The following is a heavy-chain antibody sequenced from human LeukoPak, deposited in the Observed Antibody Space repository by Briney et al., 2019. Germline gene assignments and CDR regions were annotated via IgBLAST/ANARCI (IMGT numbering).Heavy chain of an antibody. CDR2: IYYSGST. CDR1: GGSVSSGSHY. Sequence: SETLSLTCTVSGGSVSSGSHYWSWIRQPPGKGLEWIGYIYYSGSTNYNPSLKSRVTISVDTSKNQFSLKLSSVTAADTALYYCARGRYSYGSRWGQGTLVTVSS. V-gene: IGHV4-61*01. J-gene: IGHJ4*02. D-gene: IGHD5-18*01. CDR3: ARGRYSYGSR.